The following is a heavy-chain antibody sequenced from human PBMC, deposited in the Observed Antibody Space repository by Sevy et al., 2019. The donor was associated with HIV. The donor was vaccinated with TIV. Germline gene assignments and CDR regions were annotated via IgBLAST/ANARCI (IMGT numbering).Heavy chain of an antibody. CDR3: ARGIAAAGLFDY. D-gene: IGHD6-13*01. Sequence: ASVKVSCKASGYTFTSYDINWVRQATGQGLEWMGWMNPNRGNTGYAQKFQGRVTMTRNTSISTAYMELSSLRSEDTAVYYCARGIAAAGLFDYWGQGTLVTVSS. V-gene: IGHV1-8*01. J-gene: IGHJ4*02. CDR1: GYTFTSYD. CDR2: MNPNRGNT.